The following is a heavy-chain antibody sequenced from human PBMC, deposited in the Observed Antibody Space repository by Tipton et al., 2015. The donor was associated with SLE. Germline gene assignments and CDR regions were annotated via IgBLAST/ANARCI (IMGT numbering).Heavy chain of an antibody. J-gene: IGHJ5*02. CDR1: GGSISSSNW. CDR2: IYHSGST. CDR3: ARGGTVFGVVLNWFDP. V-gene: IGHV4-4*02. Sequence: TLSLTCAVSGGSISSSNWWSWVRQPPGKGLEWIGEIYHSGSTNYYPSLKSRVTISLDKSKNQFSLKLSSATAADTAVYYCARGGTVFGVVLNWFDPWGQGTLVTVSS. D-gene: IGHD3-3*01.